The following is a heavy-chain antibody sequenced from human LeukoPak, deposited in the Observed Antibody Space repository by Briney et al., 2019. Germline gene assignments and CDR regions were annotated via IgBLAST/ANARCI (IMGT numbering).Heavy chain of an antibody. CDR2: ISGSGTTR. D-gene: IGHD1-7*01. J-gene: IGHJ3*02. V-gene: IGHV3-11*01. CDR1: GFTFSDYY. Sequence: PGGSLRLSCAASGFTFSDYYMGWIRQAPGKGLEGLSYISGSGTTRYYADAVKGRFTTSRDNAKNSLDLQMNRLRAEDTAVYYCGRDFGLTGTKRSFDIWGQGTMVTVSS. CDR3: GRDFGLTGTKRSFDI.